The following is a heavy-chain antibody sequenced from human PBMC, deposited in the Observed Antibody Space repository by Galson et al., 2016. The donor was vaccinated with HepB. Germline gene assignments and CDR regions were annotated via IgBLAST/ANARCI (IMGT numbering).Heavy chain of an antibody. CDR1: GYSISSGYF. CDR3: ARTDTVTPPGVLSLGGFDI. V-gene: IGHV4-38-2*02. CDR2: IYHNGRT. D-gene: IGHD4-17*01. Sequence: SETLSLTCTVSGYSISSGYFWGWIRQPPGKGLDWIGNIYHNGRTYYNPSLKSRFTLSVDKSKNQVSLKLTSVTAADTAVYYCARTDTVTPPGVLSLGGFDIWSQGTVVTVSS. J-gene: IGHJ3*02.